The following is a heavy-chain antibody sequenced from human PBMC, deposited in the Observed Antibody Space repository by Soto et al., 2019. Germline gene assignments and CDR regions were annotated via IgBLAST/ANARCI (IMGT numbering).Heavy chain of an antibody. D-gene: IGHD3-9*01. CDR3: ASGLRDIMTGYYSGSYYYYGMDF. Sequence: PSETLSLTCTVSGGSISSSSYYWGWIRQPPGKGLEWIGSIYYSGSTYYNPSLKSRVTISVDTSKNQFSLKLSSVTAADTAVYYCASGLRDIMTGYYSGSYYYYGMDFWGQWTTVT. V-gene: IGHV4-39*01. J-gene: IGHJ6*02. CDR2: IYYSGST. CDR1: GGSISSSSYY.